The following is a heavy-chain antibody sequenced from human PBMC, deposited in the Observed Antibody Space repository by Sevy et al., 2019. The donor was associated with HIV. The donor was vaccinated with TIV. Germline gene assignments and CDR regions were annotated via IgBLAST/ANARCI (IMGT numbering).Heavy chain of an antibody. D-gene: IGHD1-26*01. V-gene: IGHV3-21*01. CDR3: ARALGGSSIDY. J-gene: IGHJ4*02. CDR2: ISSSSSYI. Sequence: GESLKISCAASGFTFSSYSMNWVRQAPGKGLEWVSSISSSSSYIYYADPVKGRFTMSRDNAKNSLYLQMNSLRAEDTAVYYCARALGGSSIDYWGQGTLVTVSS. CDR1: GFTFSSYS.